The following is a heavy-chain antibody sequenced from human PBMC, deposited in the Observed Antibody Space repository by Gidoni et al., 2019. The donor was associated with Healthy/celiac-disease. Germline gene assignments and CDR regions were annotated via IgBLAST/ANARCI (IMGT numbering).Heavy chain of an antibody. CDR1: GFTFSSYE. CDR2: MSSSGSTI. CDR3: ARDDDDSSGYQPPSDY. V-gene: IGHV3-48*03. Sequence: EVQLGASGGGLVLPGVSLRLSCESSGFTFSSYEMNWVRQDPGKGLEGVSYMSSSGSTIYYADSVKGRFTISRDNAKNSLYLQMNSLRAEDTAVDYCARDDDDSSGYQPPSDYWGQGTLVTVSS. J-gene: IGHJ4*02. D-gene: IGHD3-22*01.